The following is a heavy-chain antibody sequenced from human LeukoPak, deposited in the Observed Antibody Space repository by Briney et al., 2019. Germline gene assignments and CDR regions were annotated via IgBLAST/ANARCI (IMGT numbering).Heavy chain of an antibody. CDR1: GFSLSTSAGG. Sequence: SGPTLLKPTQPLTLTCTFSGFSLSTSAGGVGWIRQPPGKALEWLALIYWNDDKRYSPSLKSRLTITKDTSKNQVVLTMTNMDPVDTATYYCAHIGPIATFEYWGQGTLVTVSS. V-gene: IGHV2-5*01. D-gene: IGHD6-13*01. CDR2: IYWNDDK. CDR3: AHIGPIATFEY. J-gene: IGHJ4*02.